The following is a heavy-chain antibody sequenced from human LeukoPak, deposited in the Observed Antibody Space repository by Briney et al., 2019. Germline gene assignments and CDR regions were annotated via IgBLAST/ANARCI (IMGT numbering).Heavy chain of an antibody. J-gene: IGHJ4*02. V-gene: IGHV4-4*02. Sequence: SGTLSLTCGVSGGSITNTNYWTWVRQPPGKGLEWIGEVNLQGSTNYNPSLMGRVAIAVDTSENHISLQLTSVTAADTAVYYCAREGGPYRPLDYSGQGTLVTVSS. CDR1: GGSITNTNY. CDR2: VNLQGST. CDR3: AREGGPYRPLDY.